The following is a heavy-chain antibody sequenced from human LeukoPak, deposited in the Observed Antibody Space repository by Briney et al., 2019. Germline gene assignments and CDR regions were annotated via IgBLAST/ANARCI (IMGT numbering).Heavy chain of an antibody. Sequence: GGSLRLSCAASGFTFSSYGMHWVLQAPGKGLEWVAVISYDGSNKYYADSVKGRFTISRDNSKNTLFLQMNSLRAEDTAVYYCARGDSSGYYGAFDIWGQGTMVTVSS. V-gene: IGHV3-30*03. CDR3: ARGDSSGYYGAFDI. CDR1: GFTFSSYG. CDR2: ISYDGSNK. J-gene: IGHJ3*02. D-gene: IGHD3-22*01.